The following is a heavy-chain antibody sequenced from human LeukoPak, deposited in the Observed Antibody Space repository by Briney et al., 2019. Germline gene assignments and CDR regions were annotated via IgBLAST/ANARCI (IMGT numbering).Heavy chain of an antibody. CDR3: AKSLRYFDWLLGTGMDV. J-gene: IGHJ6*02. D-gene: IGHD3-9*01. V-gene: IGHV3-23*01. CDR2: ISVSGGST. Sequence: PGGSLRLSCAASGFTFSSYAVSWVRQAPGKGLEWVSAISVSGGSTYYRDSVKGRFTISRDNSKNTLYLQMNSLRAEDSAVYYCAKSLRYFDWLLGTGMDVWGQGTTVTVSS. CDR1: GFTFSSYA.